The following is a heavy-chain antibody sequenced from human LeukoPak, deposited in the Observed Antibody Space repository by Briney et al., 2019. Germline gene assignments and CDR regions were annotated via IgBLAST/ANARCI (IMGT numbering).Heavy chain of an antibody. J-gene: IGHJ4*01. V-gene: IGHV1-46*01. D-gene: IGHD2-8*01. CDR1: GYTFTSYY. CDR2: INPSGGST. CDR3: ARAPRMEYFDY. Sequence: EASMKVSCKASGYTFTSYYMHWVRQAPGQGLEWMGIINPSGGSTSYAQKFQGRVTMTRDTSTSTVYMELSSLRSEDTAVYYCARAPRMEYFDYWGQEPWSPSPQ.